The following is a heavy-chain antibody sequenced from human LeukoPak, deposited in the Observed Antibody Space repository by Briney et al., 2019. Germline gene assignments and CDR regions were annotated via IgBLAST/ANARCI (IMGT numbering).Heavy chain of an antibody. Sequence: PSETLYLTCTVSGGSISSYSWSWIRQPPGKGLEWIGYIYYSGSTNYNPSLKSRVTISVDRSKNQFSLKLSSVTAADTAVYYCARGSGRMSITRGAFDIWGQGTMVTVSS. CDR3: ARGSGRMSITRGAFDI. CDR1: GGSISSYS. J-gene: IGHJ3*02. D-gene: IGHD3-3*01. CDR2: IYYSGST. V-gene: IGHV4-59*12.